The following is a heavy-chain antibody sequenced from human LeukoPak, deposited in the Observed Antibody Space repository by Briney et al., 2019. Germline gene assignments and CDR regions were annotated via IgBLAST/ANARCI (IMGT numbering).Heavy chain of an antibody. D-gene: IGHD2-2*01. CDR3: ARNPPDCSSTSCPNSWFDP. CDR1: GGSFSGYY. Sequence: PSETLSLTCAVYGGSFSGYYWSWIRQPPGKGLEWIGEINHSGSTNYNPSLKSRVTISVDTSKNQLSLKLSSVTAADTAVYYCARNPPDCSSTSCPNSWFDPWGQGTLVTVSS. CDR2: INHSGST. V-gene: IGHV4-34*01. J-gene: IGHJ5*02.